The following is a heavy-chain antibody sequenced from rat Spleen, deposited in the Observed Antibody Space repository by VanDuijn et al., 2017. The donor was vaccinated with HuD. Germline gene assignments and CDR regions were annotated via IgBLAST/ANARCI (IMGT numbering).Heavy chain of an antibody. CDR2: ISNGGDNT. CDR3: ASLMYTPDYLGVMDV. Sequence: EVQLVESDGGLVQPGRSLKLSCAASGFTFSDYYMAWVRQAPTKGLEWVASISNGGDNTYYRDSVKGRFTISRDNAKSILYLQMDSLRSEDTATYYCASLMYTPDYLGVMDVWGQGTSVTVSS. CDR1: GFTFSDYY. J-gene: IGHJ4*01. D-gene: IGHD1-6*01. V-gene: IGHV5-25*01.